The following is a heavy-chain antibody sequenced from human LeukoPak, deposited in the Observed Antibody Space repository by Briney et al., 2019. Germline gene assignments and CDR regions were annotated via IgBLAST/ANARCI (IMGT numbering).Heavy chain of an antibody. Sequence: GGSLRLSCAASGFTFSSYWMSWVRQAPGKGLEWVANIKQDGSEKYYVDSVKGRFTISRDNAKNSLYLQMNSLRAEDTAVYYCARDMDIYYYYYMDVWGKGTTVTVSS. CDR1: GFTFSSYW. CDR2: IKQDGSEK. V-gene: IGHV3-7*01. CDR3: ARDMDIYYYYYMDV. J-gene: IGHJ6*03. D-gene: IGHD2-2*03.